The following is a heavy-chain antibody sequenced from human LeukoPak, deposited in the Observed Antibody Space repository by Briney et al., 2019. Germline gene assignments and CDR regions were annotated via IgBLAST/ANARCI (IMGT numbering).Heavy chain of an antibody. D-gene: IGHD3-22*01. J-gene: IGHJ4*02. CDR2: INPSGGST. CDR3: ARDHQDYYDSSGYYYRGYYFDY. V-gene: IGHV1-46*01. CDR1: GYTFTSYY. Sequence: APVKVSCKASGYTFTSYYMHWVRQAPGQGLEWMGIINPSGGSTSYAQKFQGRVTMTRDTSTSTVYMELSSLRSEDTAVYYCARDHQDYYDSSGYYYRGYYFDYWGQGTLVTVSS.